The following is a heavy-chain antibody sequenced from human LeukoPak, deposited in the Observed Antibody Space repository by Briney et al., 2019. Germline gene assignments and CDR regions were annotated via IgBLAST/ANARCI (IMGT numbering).Heavy chain of an antibody. J-gene: IGHJ4*02. CDR2: IYYSGST. CDR1: GGSISSSSYF. CDR3: ARQGAAMDVFDY. V-gene: IGHV4-39*01. D-gene: IGHD5-18*01. Sequence: SETLSLTCTVSGGSISSSSYFWGWIRQPPGKGLEWIGSIYYSGSTYYNPSLKSRVTISVDTSKNQFSLKLSSVTAADTAVYYCARQGAAMDVFDYWGQGTLVTVSS.